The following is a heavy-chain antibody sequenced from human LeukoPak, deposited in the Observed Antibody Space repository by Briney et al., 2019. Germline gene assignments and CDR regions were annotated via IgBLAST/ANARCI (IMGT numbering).Heavy chain of an antibody. CDR3: AREQHYCSSTSCYGGWFDP. Sequence: GGSLRLSCAVSGFTVSGDYMSWVRQAPGKGLEWVSVIYADFDNTDYADSVKGRFTISRDNAKNSLYLQINSLRAEDTAVYYCAREQHYCSSTSCYGGWFDPWGQGTLVTVSS. D-gene: IGHD2-2*01. CDR1: GFTVSGDY. CDR2: IYADFDNT. J-gene: IGHJ5*02. V-gene: IGHV3-53*01.